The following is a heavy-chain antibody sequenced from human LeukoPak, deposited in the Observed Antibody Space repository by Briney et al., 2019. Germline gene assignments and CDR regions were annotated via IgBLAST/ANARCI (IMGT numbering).Heavy chain of an antibody. CDR2: IIPIFGTA. Sequence: SVKVFCKASGGTFSSYAISWVRQAPGQGLEWMGGIIPIFGTANYAQKFQGRVTITADESTSTAHMELSSLRSEDTAVYYCAREHGGNAQYWGQGTLVTVSS. CDR1: GGTFSSYA. CDR3: AREHGGNAQY. D-gene: IGHD4-23*01. V-gene: IGHV1-69*13. J-gene: IGHJ4*02.